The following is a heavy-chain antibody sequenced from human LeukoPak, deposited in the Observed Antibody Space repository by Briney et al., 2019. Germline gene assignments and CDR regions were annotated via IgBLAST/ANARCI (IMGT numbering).Heavy chain of an antibody. CDR3: AHTDVNNWFDP. J-gene: IGHJ5*02. Sequence: VCGPTLVNPTETLTLTCTFSGFSLRASGVGVGWIRQPPGKALEWLALIYWDDVKRYSPSLKSRLTITKDSSKNQVVLTMTNMDPVDTATYYCAHTDVNNWFDPWGEGTLVTVSS. V-gene: IGHV2-5*02. CDR2: IYWDDVK. CDR1: GFSLRASGVG.